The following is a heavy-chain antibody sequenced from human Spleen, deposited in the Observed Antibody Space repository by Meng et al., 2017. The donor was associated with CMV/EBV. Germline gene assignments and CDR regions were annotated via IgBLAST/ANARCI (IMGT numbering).Heavy chain of an antibody. CDR1: GYTFSRYG. CDR3: ARDLEYCGSTTCYEDCFDP. D-gene: IGHD2-2*01. V-gene: IGHV1-18*01. J-gene: IGHJ5*02. Sequence: ASVKVSCKASGYTFSRYGISWVRQAPGQGLEWVGWISPYDGDTNYARKLQGRVTMTTDTSTTTAYMELRSLRSDDTAVYYCARDLEYCGSTTCYEDCFDPWGQGTLVTVSS. CDR2: ISPYDGDT.